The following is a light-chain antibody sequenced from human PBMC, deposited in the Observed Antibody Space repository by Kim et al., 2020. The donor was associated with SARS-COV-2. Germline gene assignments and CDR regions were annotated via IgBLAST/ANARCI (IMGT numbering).Light chain of an antibody. J-gene: IGKJ2*01. CDR1: QDINNW. CDR3: QQANNFPYT. Sequence: GDRVTITCRASQDINNWLAWYQQKPGKAPQRLIYGASSLQSGVPSRFSGSRSGTDFTLIISSLQPEDFAIYFCQQANNFPYTFGQGTKVDIK. V-gene: IGKV1D-12*01. CDR2: GAS.